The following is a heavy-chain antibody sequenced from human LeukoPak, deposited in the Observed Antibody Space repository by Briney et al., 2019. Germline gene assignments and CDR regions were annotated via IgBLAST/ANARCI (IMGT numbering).Heavy chain of an antibody. V-gene: IGHV3-23*01. D-gene: IGHD6-19*01. CDR1: GFTFSTYA. CDR3: AKDGYSSGWYYYYYMDV. J-gene: IGHJ6*03. Sequence: GGSLRLSCAASGFTFSTYAMSWVRQAPGKGLEWVSAISGSGGSTYYADSAKGRFTISRDNSKNTLYLQMNSLRAEDTAVYYCAKDGYSSGWYYYYYMDVWGKGTTVTVSS. CDR2: ISGSGGST.